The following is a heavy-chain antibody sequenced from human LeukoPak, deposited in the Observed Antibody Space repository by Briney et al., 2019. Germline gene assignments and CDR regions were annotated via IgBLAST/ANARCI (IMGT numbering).Heavy chain of an antibody. V-gene: IGHV6-1*01. CDR1: GDSVSSNSAA. J-gene: IGHJ4*02. CDR2: TYYRSKWYN. CDR3: ARDLATYSSGWYRGVDY. Sequence: SQTLSLTCAISGDSVSSNSAAWNWIRQSPSRGLEWLGRTYYRSKWYNDYAVSVKSRITINPDTSKNQFSLQLNSVTPEDTAVYYCARDLATYSSGWYRGVDYWGQGTLVTVSS. D-gene: IGHD6-19*01.